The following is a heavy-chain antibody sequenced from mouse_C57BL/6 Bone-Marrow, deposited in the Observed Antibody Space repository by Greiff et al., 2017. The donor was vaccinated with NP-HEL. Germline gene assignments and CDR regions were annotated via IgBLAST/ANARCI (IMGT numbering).Heavy chain of an antibody. Sequence: VQLHQPGAELVRPGTSVKLSCKASGYTFTSYWMHWVKQRPGQGLEWIGVIDPSNSYTNYNQKFKGKATLTVDTSSTTPYMQLSSLTAENSAVYYGASHDYGSSDDWYFEVWGTGTTVTVSS. CDR2: IDPSNSYT. D-gene: IGHD1-1*01. CDR3: ASHDYGSSDDWYFEV. V-gene: IGHV1-59*01. CDR1: GYTFTSYW. J-gene: IGHJ1*03.